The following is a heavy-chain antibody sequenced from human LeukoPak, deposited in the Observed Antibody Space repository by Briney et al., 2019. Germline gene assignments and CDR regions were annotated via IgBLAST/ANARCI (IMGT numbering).Heavy chain of an antibody. CDR3: AIISFGGFDY. Sequence: GRSLRLSCAASGFTFSSYSMNWVRQAPGKGLEWVSYISSSSSTIYYADSVKGRFTISRDNAKNSLYLQMNSLRAEDTAVYYCAIISFGGFDYWGQGTLVTVSS. V-gene: IGHV3-48*01. CDR1: GFTFSSYS. D-gene: IGHD3-10*01. CDR2: ISSSSSTI. J-gene: IGHJ4*02.